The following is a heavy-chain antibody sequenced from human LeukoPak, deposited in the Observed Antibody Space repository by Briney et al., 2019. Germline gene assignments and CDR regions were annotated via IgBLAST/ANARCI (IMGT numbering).Heavy chain of an antibody. CDR2: IYSSGST. CDR3: ARGQYHLLYWDFGL. Sequence: SETLSLTCTVSGGSISSYYWSWIRQPAGKGLEWIGRIYSSGSTNYNHSLKSRVTMSVDTSKNQFSLKLSSVTAADTAVYYCARGQYHLLYWDFGLWGRGTLVTFAS. CDR1: GGSISSYY. V-gene: IGHV4-4*07. J-gene: IGHJ2*01. D-gene: IGHD2-2*01.